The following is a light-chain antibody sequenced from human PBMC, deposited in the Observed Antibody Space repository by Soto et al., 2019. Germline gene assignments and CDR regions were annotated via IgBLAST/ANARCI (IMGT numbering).Light chain of an antibody. J-gene: IGLJ2*01. CDR3: SSYTSSSTVL. CDR2: EVS. V-gene: IGLV2-14*01. CDR1: SSDVGGYNY. Sequence: QSALTRPASVSGSPRQSITISCTGTSSDVGGYNYVSWYQQHPGEAPKLMIYEVSNRPSGVSNRFSGSKSGNTASLTISGLQAEDKAVYYCSSYTSSSTVLFGGGTKLTVL.